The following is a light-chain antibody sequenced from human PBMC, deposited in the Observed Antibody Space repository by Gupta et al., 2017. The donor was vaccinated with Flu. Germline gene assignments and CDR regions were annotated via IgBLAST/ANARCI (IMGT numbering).Light chain of an antibody. V-gene: IGLV1-40*01. J-gene: IGLJ1*01. Sequence: QSALTQPPSVSGAPGQRVTISCAGSNSNIGAGYDVHWYQHLPGTAPKVLIHGDTNRPSGVPDQFSGSKSGTSASLAITGLQAEDEADYYCQSYDSSLSGYVFGTGTKVTVL. CDR3: QSYDSSLSGYV. CDR2: GDT. CDR1: NSNIGAGYD.